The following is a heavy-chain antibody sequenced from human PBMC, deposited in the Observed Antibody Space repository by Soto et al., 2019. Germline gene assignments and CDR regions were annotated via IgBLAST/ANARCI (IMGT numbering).Heavy chain of an antibody. Sequence: ASVNVSCKASGYTFIGYYLHWVRQAPGQGLEWMGWINPNSGATNYAQKFQGRVTMTRDTSITTAYMELSRLRSDDTAVYYCARDMVSTIGDFDFWGQGTLVTVS. CDR3: ARDMVSTIGDFDF. CDR1: GYTFIGYY. J-gene: IGHJ4*02. CDR2: INPNSGAT. D-gene: IGHD5-12*01. V-gene: IGHV1-2*02.